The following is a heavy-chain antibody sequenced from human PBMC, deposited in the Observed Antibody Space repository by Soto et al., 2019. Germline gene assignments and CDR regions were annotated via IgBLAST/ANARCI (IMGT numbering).Heavy chain of an antibody. D-gene: IGHD2-2*01. CDR2: ISYDGSNK. V-gene: IGHV3-30-3*01. Sequence: GGSLRLSCAASGFTFSSYAMHWVRQAPGRGLEWVAVISYDGSNKYYADSVKGRFTISRDNSKNTLYLQMNSLRAEDTAVYYCARSTGYCSSTSCYQDYWGQGTLVTVSS. J-gene: IGHJ4*02. CDR1: GFTFSSYA. CDR3: ARSTGYCSSTSCYQDY.